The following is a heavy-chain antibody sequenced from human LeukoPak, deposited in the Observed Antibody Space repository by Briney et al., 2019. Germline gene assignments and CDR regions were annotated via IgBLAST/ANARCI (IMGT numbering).Heavy chain of an antibody. D-gene: IGHD6-6*01. J-gene: IGHJ6*02. CDR2: MNPNSGNT. CDR3: ATDSRPIYYYYGMDV. V-gene: IGHV1-8*02. CDR1: GYTFTSYD. Sequence: ASVKVSCKASGYTFTSYDINWVRQATGQGLEWMGWMNPNSGNTGYAQKFQGRVTMTRNTSISTAYMELSSLRSEDTAVYYCATDSRPIYYYYGMDVWGQGTTVTVSS.